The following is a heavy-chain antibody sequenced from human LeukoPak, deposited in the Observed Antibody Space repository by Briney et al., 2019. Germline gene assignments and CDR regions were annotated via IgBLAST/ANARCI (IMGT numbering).Heavy chain of an antibody. CDR3: ARGMTGSYFGYFDY. Sequence: QPGGSLRLSCAASGFTFSSYEMNWVRQASGKGLEWVSYISSSGSTIYYADSVKGRFTISRDNAKNSLYLQMNSLRAEDTAVYYCARGMTGSYFGYFDYWGQGTLVTVSS. V-gene: IGHV3-48*03. CDR1: GFTFSSYE. D-gene: IGHD1-26*01. J-gene: IGHJ4*02. CDR2: ISSSGSTI.